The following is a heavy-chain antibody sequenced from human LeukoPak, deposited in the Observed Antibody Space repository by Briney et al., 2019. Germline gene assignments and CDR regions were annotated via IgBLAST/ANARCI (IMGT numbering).Heavy chain of an antibody. J-gene: IGHJ4*02. V-gene: IGHV3-48*04. CDR3: ARLPAYCSSSSCYSDY. CDR1: GFTFSSYS. CDR2: ISSASGSI. D-gene: IGHD2-2*01. Sequence: PGGSLRLSCAASGFTFSSYSMNWVRQAPGQGLEWVSYISSASGSIYYADSVKGRFTISRDNAKNSLFLQMNSLRAEDTAVHYCARLPAYCSSSSCYSDYWGQGTLVTVSS.